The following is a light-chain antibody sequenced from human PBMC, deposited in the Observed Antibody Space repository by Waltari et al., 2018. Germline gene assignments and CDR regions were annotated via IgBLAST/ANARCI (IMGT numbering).Light chain of an antibody. V-gene: IGLV2-14*03. CDR2: DVN. CDR1: RSDVGCYNY. Sequence: QSALTQPASVSGSPGQSITISCTGPRSDVGCYNYVSWYQQHPDKAPKLMIYDVNNRASGVSNRFSGSKSGNTASLTISGLQAEDEADYYCSSYTSSSTLFGGGTKLTVL. J-gene: IGLJ2*01. CDR3: SSYTSSSTL.